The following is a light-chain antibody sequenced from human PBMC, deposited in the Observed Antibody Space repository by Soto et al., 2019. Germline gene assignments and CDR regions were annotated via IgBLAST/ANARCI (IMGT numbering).Light chain of an antibody. CDR2: KAS. CDR1: QSISTW. CDR3: QQYSTYWT. V-gene: IGKV1-5*03. J-gene: IGKJ1*01. Sequence: DIQMTQSPSTLSASVGDRVTITCRASQSISTWLAWYQQKAGKAPKLLIYKASILESGVPSRFSGRGSGTEFTLTISSLQPDDFATYYCQQYSTYWTFGQGTKVEIK.